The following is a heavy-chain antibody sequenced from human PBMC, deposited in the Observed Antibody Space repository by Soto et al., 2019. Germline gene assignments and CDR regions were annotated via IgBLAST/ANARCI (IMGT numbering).Heavy chain of an antibody. CDR3: ARLSFIYGMDV. V-gene: IGHV4-39*01. Sequence: SETLSLTCSVSGDSISNSRFYWAWIRQPPGEGLEWIGSIYHTGNAYYNPSLKSRVTISEDTSKNQFSLKLSSVTAADTAVYYCARLSFIYGMDVWGQGTTVTVSS. CDR1: GDSISNSRFY. CDR2: IYHTGNA. J-gene: IGHJ6*02.